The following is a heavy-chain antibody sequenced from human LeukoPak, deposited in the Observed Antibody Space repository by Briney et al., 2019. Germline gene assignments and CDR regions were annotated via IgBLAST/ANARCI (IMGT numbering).Heavy chain of an antibody. Sequence: SETLSLTCTVSGGSISNYYWSWIRQSPGKGLEWIGYIFYSGSTTDYNPSLKGRVTILRDTSKSQFSLNLSSVTAADTAVYYCARLGYYGSGKTLYVFDIWGKGKMVTVSS. V-gene: IGHV4-59*08. CDR1: GGSISNYY. CDR3: ARLGYYGSGKTLYVFDI. J-gene: IGHJ3*02. CDR2: IFYSGST. D-gene: IGHD3-10*01.